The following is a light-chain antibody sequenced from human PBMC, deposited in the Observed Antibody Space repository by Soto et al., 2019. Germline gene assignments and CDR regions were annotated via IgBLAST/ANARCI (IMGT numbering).Light chain of an antibody. J-gene: IGKJ5*01. CDR3: QQRSNWPPT. Sequence: DIVLTQSPGPLSLSPGERATLSCRASQSVTNNYLAWYQQKPGQAPRLLIDGASSRATGVPDRFSGTGSGTDFTLTISSLEPEDFGVYYCQQRSNWPPTFGQGTRLEIK. CDR2: GAS. CDR1: QSVTNNY. V-gene: IGKV3D-20*02.